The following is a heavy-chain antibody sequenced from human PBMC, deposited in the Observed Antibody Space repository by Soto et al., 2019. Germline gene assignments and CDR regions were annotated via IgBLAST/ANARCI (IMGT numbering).Heavy chain of an antibody. CDR2: IYYSGST. Sequence: SETLSLTCTVSGGSISSYYWSWIRQPPGKGLEWIGYIYYSGSTNYNPSLKSRVTISVDTSKNQFSLKLSSVTAADTAVYYCARLLAARRYYYYYGMDVWGQGTTVTVSS. D-gene: IGHD6-6*01. CDR1: GGSISSYY. V-gene: IGHV4-59*01. CDR3: ARLLAARRYYYYYGMDV. J-gene: IGHJ6*02.